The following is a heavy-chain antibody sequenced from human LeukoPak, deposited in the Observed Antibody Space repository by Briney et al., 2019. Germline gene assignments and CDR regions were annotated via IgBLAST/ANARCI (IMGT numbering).Heavy chain of an antibody. J-gene: IGHJ4*02. D-gene: IGHD3-10*01. CDR1: GDSISPYY. CDR2: IYASGDT. CDR3: AGGARFGDLFH. Sequence: SETLSPTCTVSGDSISPYYWAWIRQPVGKGLEWIGPIYASGDTNYNPALRSRVAMSVDTSKNQLSLRLSSVTAADTAVYYCAGGARFGDLFHWGQGTLVTVSS. V-gene: IGHV4-4*07.